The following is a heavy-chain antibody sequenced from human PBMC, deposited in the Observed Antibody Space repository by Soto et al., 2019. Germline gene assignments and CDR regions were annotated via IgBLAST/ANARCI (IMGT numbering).Heavy chain of an antibody. CDR1: GGSISSGDYY. J-gene: IGHJ4*02. CDR3: ARGLSGDKVDS. D-gene: IGHD1-1*01. CDR2: IYDSGST. V-gene: IGHV4-30-4*01. Sequence: QVQLQESGPGLVKPSHTLSLTCTIAGGSISSGDYYWSWIRQPPGKGLEWIGHIYDSGSTYNNPSLNSRVTISIDPSENQFSLNLRSVTAADTAVYYCARGLSGDKVDSWGQGTLVTVSS.